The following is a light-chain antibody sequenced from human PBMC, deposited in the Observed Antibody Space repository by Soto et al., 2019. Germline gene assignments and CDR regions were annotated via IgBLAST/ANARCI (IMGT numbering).Light chain of an antibody. V-gene: IGKV3-11*01. Sequence: EIVLTQSPATLSLYPGERATLSCRASQSVSSYLAWYQQKPGQAPRLLIYDASNRATGIPARFSGSGSGTDFTLTISSLEPEDFAVYYCQQRSNWPRGLTFGGGTKVDIK. CDR1: QSVSSY. CDR3: QQRSNWPRGLT. CDR2: DAS. J-gene: IGKJ4*01.